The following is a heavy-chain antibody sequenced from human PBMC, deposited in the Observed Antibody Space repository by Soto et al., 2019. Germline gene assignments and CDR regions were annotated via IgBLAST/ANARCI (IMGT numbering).Heavy chain of an antibody. CDR2: IYYSGST. V-gene: IGHV4-39*01. CDR3: ARHTYEPPLFDY. D-gene: IGHD3-16*01. Sequence: SETLSLTCTVSGGSISSSSYYWGWIRQPPGKGLEWIGSIYYSGSTYYNPSLKSRVTISVDTSKNQFSLKLSSVTAADTAVYYCARHTYEPPLFDYWGQGTLVTVSS. CDR1: GGSISSSSYY. J-gene: IGHJ4*02.